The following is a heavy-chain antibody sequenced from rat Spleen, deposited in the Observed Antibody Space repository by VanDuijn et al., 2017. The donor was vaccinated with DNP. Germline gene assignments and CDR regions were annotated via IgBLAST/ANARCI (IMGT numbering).Heavy chain of an antibody. CDR3: ARGNSGFVMDA. CDR1: GITFSDHN. V-gene: IGHV5-25*01. CDR2: ISSGGGNT. D-gene: IGHD4-4*01. J-gene: IGHJ4*01. Sequence: EVQLVESGGGLVQPGRSLKLSCAVSGITFSDHNMAWVRQAPTKGLEWVASISSGGGNTYYRDSMKGRFTISRDNAKSTLYLQMDSLRSEDTATYYCARGNSGFVMDAWGQGASVTVSS.